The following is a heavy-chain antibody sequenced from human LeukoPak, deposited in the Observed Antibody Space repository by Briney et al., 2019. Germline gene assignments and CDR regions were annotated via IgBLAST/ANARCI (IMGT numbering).Heavy chain of an antibody. V-gene: IGHV3-53*01. D-gene: IGHD6-13*01. CDR3: AREGDSSSFGY. CDR1: GFSFNNYR. Sequence: GGSLRLSCVASGFSFNNYRMTWVRQAPGKGLEWVSVLYSGGNTYHADSVKGRFTISRDNSKNTLYLQMNSLRAEDTAVYYCAREGDSSSFGYWGQGTLVTVSS. J-gene: IGHJ4*02. CDR2: LYSGGNT.